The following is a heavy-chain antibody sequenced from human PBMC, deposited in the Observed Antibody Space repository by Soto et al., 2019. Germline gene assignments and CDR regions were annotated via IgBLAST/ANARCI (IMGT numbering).Heavy chain of an antibody. V-gene: IGHV4-30-2*01. CDR1: GGSISSGGYS. J-gene: IGHJ4*02. Sequence: QLQLQASGSGLVKPSQTLSLTCAVSGGSISSGGYSWSWIRQPPGKGLEWIGYIYHSGSTYYNPSLKSRVTISVDRSKNQFSLKLSSVTAADTAVYYCARGAPVVNDYWGQRTLVTVSS. D-gene: IGHD3-22*01. CDR2: IYHSGST. CDR3: ARGAPVVNDY.